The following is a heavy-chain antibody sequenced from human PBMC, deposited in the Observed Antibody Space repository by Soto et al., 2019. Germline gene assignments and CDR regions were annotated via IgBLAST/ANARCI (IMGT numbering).Heavy chain of an antibody. CDR1: GFTSSSYG. J-gene: IGHJ6*02. V-gene: IGHV3-30*18. CDR3: AKSGNYYGMDV. D-gene: IGHD3-10*01. CDR2: ISYDGSNK. Sequence: PGGSLRLSCAASGFTSSSYGMHWVRQAPGKGLEWVAVISYDGSNKYYADSVKGRFTISRDNSKNTLYLQMNSLRAEDTAVYYCAKSGNYYGMDVWGQGTTVTVS.